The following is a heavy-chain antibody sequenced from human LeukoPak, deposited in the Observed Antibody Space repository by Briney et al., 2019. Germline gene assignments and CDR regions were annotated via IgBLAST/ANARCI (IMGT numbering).Heavy chain of an antibody. J-gene: IGHJ6*03. CDR2: IHYTGST. D-gene: IGHD6-13*01. Sequence: SETLSLTCTVSGGSISSYYWSWIRQPPGKGLEWIGYIHYTGSTNYNPSLKSRVTISVDTSKNQFSLKLSSVTAADTAVYYCARTTEAHSWRTRYYDYYMDVWGKGTTVAVSS. CDR1: GGSISSYY. V-gene: IGHV4-59*01. CDR3: ARTTEAHSWRTRYYDYYMDV.